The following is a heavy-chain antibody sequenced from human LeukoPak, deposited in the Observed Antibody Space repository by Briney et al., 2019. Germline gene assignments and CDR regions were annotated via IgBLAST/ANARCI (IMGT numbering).Heavy chain of an antibody. Sequence: PGGSLRLSCAASGFTFSTYWMSWVRQAPGKGLEWVANIKRDGSEKYYVDSLKGRFTISRDNAKNSLYLQMNSLRAEDTAVYYCARLSAYYYGSYFYYYMDVWGKGTTVTVSS. CDR2: IKRDGSEK. D-gene: IGHD3-10*01. J-gene: IGHJ6*03. CDR3: ARLSAYYYGSYFYYYMDV. V-gene: IGHV3-7*01. CDR1: GFTFSTYW.